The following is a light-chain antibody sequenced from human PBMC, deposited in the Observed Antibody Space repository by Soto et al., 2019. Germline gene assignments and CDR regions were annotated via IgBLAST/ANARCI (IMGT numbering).Light chain of an antibody. CDR3: QRYNNWPLT. V-gene: IGKV3-15*01. J-gene: IGKJ4*01. CDR2: SAS. Sequence: EVVMTQSPATLSVSPGERATLSCRASQSVSSNLVWYQQKPGQAPRLLIYSASTRATGIPARFSGTGSGTEFTLTISSLQSEDFAVYYCQRYNNWPLTFGGGTKVESK. CDR1: QSVSSN.